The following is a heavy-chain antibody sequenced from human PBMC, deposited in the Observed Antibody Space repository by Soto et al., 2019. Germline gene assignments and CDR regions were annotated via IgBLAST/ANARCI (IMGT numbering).Heavy chain of an antibody. V-gene: IGHV3-23*01. CDR2: ISGSGGST. Sequence: EVQLLESGGGLVQPGGSLRLSCAASGFTFSSYAMSWVRQAPGKGLEWVSAISGSGGSTYYADSVKGRFTISRDNSKNTLYLQMNSLRAEDTAVYYCAKVPVLLWFGELPFSDYWGQGTLVTVSS. D-gene: IGHD3-10*01. CDR1: GFTFSSYA. J-gene: IGHJ4*02. CDR3: AKVPVLLWFGELPFSDY.